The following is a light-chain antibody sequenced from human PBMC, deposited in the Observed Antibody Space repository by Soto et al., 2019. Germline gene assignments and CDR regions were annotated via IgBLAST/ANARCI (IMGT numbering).Light chain of an antibody. CDR2: DNN. V-gene: IGLV1-51*01. CDR1: SSNIGNNY. Sequence: QSVLTQPPSVSAAPGQKVTISCSGSSSNIGNNYVSWYQQLPGTAPKLLIYDNNKRPSGIPDRFSGSKSGTSATLGITGLQTGDEADYYCGTCDSSLSVVVFGVGTKLTVL. J-gene: IGLJ2*01. CDR3: GTCDSSLSVVV.